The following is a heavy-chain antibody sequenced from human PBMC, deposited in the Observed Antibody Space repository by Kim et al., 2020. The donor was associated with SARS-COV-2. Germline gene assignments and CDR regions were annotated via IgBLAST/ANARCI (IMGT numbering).Heavy chain of an antibody. V-gene: IGHV3-43*02. J-gene: IGHJ4*02. CDR2: ISGDGGST. CDR3: AKDSSDFWSGYYHDY. CDR1: GFTFDDYA. Sequence: GGSLRLSCAASGFTFDDYAMHWVRQAPGKGLEWVSLISGDGGSTYYADSVKGRFTISRNNSKNSLYLQMNSLRTEYTALYYCAKDSSDFWSGYYHDYWGQGNVVTGYS. D-gene: IGHD3-3*01.